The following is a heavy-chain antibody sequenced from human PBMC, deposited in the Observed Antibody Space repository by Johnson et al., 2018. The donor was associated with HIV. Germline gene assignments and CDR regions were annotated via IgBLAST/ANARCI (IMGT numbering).Heavy chain of an antibody. V-gene: IGHV3-20*04. D-gene: IGHD6-13*01. CDR2: INWNGGST. J-gene: IGHJ3*02. Sequence: VQLVESGGGLVQPGGSLRLSCAASGFTFDDYGMSWVRQAPVKGLEWVSGINWNGGSTGYADSVKGRFTISRDNAKNSLYLQMNSLRAEDTALYYCARDWAAVGRVGGMDAFDIWGQGTMVTVSS. CDR3: ARDWAAVGRVGGMDAFDI. CDR1: GFTFDDYG.